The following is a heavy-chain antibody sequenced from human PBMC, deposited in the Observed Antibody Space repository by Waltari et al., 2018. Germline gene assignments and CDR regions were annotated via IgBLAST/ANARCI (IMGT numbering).Heavy chain of an antibody. CDR2: IYYSGST. Sequence: VQLQESGPGLVKPSETLSLTCTVSGGSISSYYWSWIRQPPGKGLEWIGYIYYSGSTNYNPSLKSRVTISVDTSKNQFSLKLSSVTAADTAVYYCARSSSGWHNFDYWGQGTLVTVSS. D-gene: IGHD6-19*01. V-gene: IGHV4-59*01. CDR1: GGSISSYY. CDR3: ARSSSGWHNFDY. J-gene: IGHJ4*02.